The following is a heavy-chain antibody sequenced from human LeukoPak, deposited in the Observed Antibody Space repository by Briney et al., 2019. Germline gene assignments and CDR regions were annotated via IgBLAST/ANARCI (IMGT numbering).Heavy chain of an antibody. V-gene: IGHV4-31*03. CDR3: ARDLLDTAMVHYWYFDL. D-gene: IGHD5-18*01. CDR1: GGSITSDIFY. J-gene: IGHJ2*01. CDR2: IHNSRGT. Sequence: PSETLSLTCTVSGGSITSDIFYWNWIRQHPGKGLEWIGSIHNSRGTSYNPSLKSRVTISVDTSKNQFSLKLSSVTAADTAVYYCARDLLDTAMVHYWYFDLWGRGTLVTVSS.